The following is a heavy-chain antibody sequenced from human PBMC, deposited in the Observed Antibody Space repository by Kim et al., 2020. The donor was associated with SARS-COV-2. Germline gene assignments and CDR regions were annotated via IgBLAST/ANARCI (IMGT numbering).Heavy chain of an antibody. V-gene: IGHV3-23*01. CDR2: ITGSGESI. CDR3: AKSAVTTIDY. D-gene: IGHD4-17*01. CDR1: GFIFSSYA. Sequence: GGSLRLSCAASGFIFSSYAMTWVRQAPGKGLEWVSVITGSGESIHHADSVKGRFTISRDNSRNTVFLQMNSLRVDESAVYYCAKSAVTTIDYWGQGTLVT. J-gene: IGHJ4*02.